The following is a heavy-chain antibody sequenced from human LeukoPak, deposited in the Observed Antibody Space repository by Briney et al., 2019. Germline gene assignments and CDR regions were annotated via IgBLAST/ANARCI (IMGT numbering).Heavy chain of an antibody. D-gene: IGHD1-26*01. CDR2: INPNSGGT. Sequence: ASVKVSCKASGYTFTGYYMHWVRQAPGQGLEWMGWINPNSGGTNSAQKFQGRVTMTRDTSISTAYMELSRLRSEDTAVYYCARWEGPVKENWFDPWGQGTLVTVSS. V-gene: IGHV1-2*02. CDR1: GYTFTGYY. CDR3: ARWEGPVKENWFDP. J-gene: IGHJ5*02.